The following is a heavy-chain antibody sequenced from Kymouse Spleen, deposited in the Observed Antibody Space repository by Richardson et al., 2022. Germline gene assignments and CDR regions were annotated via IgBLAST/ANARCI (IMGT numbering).Heavy chain of an antibody. CDR2: IYYSGST. Sequence: QLQLQESGPGLVKPSETLSLTCTVSGGSISSSSYYWGWIRQPPGKGLEWIGSIYYSGSTYYNPSLKSRVTISVDTSKNQFSLKLSSVTAADTAVYYCARHDGDYYYYYGMDVWGQGTTVTVSS. CDR3: ARHDGDYYYYYGMDV. V-gene: IGHV4-39*01. CDR1: GGSISSSSYY. D-gene: IGHD4-17*01. J-gene: IGHJ6*02.